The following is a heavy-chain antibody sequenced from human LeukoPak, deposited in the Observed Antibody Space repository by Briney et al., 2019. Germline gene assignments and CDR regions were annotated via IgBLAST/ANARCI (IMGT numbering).Heavy chain of an antibody. CDR1: GVAVNSYF. CDR3: ARGRGGG. V-gene: IGHV3-53*01. J-gene: IGHJ4*02. CDR2: ISSEGFT. Sequence: PGGSLRLSCAVAGVAVNSYFMGWVRQAPGKGLEWVSLISSEGFTYYADSVKGRFTISRDNSKNTLYLQMNSLRAEDTAFYYCARGRGGGWGQGALVTVSS. D-gene: IGHD2-15*01.